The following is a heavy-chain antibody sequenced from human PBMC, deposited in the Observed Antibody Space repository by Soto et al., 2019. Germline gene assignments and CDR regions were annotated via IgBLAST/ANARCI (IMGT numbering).Heavy chain of an antibody. CDR2: IYYSGST. CDR1: GGSISSYY. D-gene: IGHD3-10*01. CDR3: ARKAYGVDYYGSGSYYRANYYYYYGMDV. Sequence: PSEPLSLTFTVSGGSISSYYWSWIRQPPGQGLEWIGYIYYSGSTNYNPSLKSRVTISVDTSKNQFSLKLSSVTAADTAVYYCARKAYGVDYYGSGSYYRANYYYYYGMDVWGQGTTVT. V-gene: IGHV4-59*08. J-gene: IGHJ6*02.